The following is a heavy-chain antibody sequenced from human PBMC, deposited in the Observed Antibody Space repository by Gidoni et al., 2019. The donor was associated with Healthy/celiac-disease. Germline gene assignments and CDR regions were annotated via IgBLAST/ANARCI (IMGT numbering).Heavy chain of an antibody. D-gene: IGHD5-12*01. CDR3: ARDLGRDGYPIGY. Sequence: QVQLVESGGGVVQPGRSLRLSCAASGLTFSSYGMHWVRQAPGKGLEWWAVIWYDGSNKYYADSVKGRFTISRDNSKNTLYLQMNSLRAEDTAVYYCARDLGRDGYPIGYWGQGTLVTVSS. J-gene: IGHJ4*02. V-gene: IGHV3-33*01. CDR1: GLTFSSYG. CDR2: IWYDGSNK.